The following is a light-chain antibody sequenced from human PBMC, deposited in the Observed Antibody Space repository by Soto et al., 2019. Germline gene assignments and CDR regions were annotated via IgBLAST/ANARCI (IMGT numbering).Light chain of an antibody. CDR2: ENN. V-gene: IGLV1-51*02. CDR3: GTWDSSLSAGWV. Sequence: QSVLTPPPSVSAAPGQKVTISCSGSSSNIGNNYVSWYQQLPGTAPKLLIYENNKRPSGIPDRFSGSKSGTSATLGITGLQTGDEADYYCGTWDSSLSAGWVFGGGTKLTVL. CDR1: SSNIGNNY. J-gene: IGLJ3*02.